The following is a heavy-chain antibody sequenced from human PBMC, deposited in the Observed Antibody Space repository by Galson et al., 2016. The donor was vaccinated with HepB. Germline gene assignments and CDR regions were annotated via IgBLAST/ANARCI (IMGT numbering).Heavy chain of an antibody. J-gene: IGHJ6*03. CDR2: ISYDGSNK. Sequence: SLRLSCAASGFTFSSYAMHWVRQAPGKGLEWVAVISYDGSNKYYADSVKGRFTISRDNSKNTLFLQMNSLRAEDTAVYYCARDGATAMVFYYYYMDVWGKGTTVTVSS. CDR1: GFTFSSYA. CDR3: ARDGATAMVFYYYYMDV. D-gene: IGHD5-18*01. V-gene: IGHV3-30-3*01.